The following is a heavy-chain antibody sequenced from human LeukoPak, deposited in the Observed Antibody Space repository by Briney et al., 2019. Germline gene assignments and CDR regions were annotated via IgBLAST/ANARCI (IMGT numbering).Heavy chain of an antibody. CDR2: MNPNSGNT. Sequence: ASVNVSCKASGYTFTSYDINWVRQATGQGLEWMGWMNPNSGNTGYAQKFQGRVTMTRNTSISTAYMELSSLRSEDTAVYYCARACCQDYDFWRGYSTGISYYYYYYMDVWGKGTTVTVSS. CDR1: GYTFTSYD. D-gene: IGHD3-3*01. V-gene: IGHV1-8*01. J-gene: IGHJ6*03. CDR3: ARACCQDYDFWRGYSTGISYYYYYYMDV.